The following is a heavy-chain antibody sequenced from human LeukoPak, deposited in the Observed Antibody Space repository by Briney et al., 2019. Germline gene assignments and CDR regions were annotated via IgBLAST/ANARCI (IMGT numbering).Heavy chain of an antibody. CDR2: ISWDGGST. CDR3: AKGRSNYKNYYYYYYMDV. D-gene: IGHD4-11*01. J-gene: IGHJ6*03. CDR1: GFTFDDYA. Sequence: GGSLRLSCAASGFTFDDYAMHWVRQAPGKGLEWVSLISWDGGSTYYADSVKGRFTISRDNSKSSLYLQMNSLRAEDTALYYCAKGRSNYKNYYYYYYMDVWGKGTTVTVSS. V-gene: IGHV3-43D*03.